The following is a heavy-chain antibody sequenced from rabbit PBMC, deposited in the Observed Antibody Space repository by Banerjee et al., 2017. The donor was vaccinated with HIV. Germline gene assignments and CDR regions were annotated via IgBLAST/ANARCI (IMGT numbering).Heavy chain of an antibody. V-gene: IGHV1S45*01. CDR1: GFSFNNKYV. D-gene: IGHD7-1*01. CDR2: IYAGSTGST. Sequence: QEQLEESGGDLVKPEGSLTLTCTASGFSFNNKYVMCWVRQAPGKGLEWIACIYAGSTGSTYYASWAKGRFTISKTSSTTVTLQMTSLTAADTATYFCARDRDGDAGYGSLALWGPGTLVTVS. J-gene: IGHJ4*01. CDR3: ARDRDGDAGYGSLAL.